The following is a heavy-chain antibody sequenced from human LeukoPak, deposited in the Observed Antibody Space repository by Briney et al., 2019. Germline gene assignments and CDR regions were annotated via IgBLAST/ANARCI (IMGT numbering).Heavy chain of an antibody. J-gene: IGHJ4*02. D-gene: IGHD1-1*01. V-gene: IGHV4-39*01. Sequence: KPSETLSLTCTVSAGSISSSTDYWGWIRQAPGKGLEWIGSIYYHENTYYNSSLNSRVTISVDTSKNQFSLKLNSVTAADTAVYFCARRAYSTAYWKHFDSWGQGTLVTVSS. CDR3: ARRAYSTAYWKHFDS. CDR1: AGSISSSTDY. CDR2: IYYHENT.